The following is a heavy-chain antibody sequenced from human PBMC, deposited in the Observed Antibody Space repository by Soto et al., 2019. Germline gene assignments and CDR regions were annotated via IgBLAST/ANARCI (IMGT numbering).Heavy chain of an antibody. CDR3: AKVSDRHYAMDV. CDR1: GFTFSTYG. V-gene: IGHV3-30*18. Sequence: PVGSLRLSGAASGFTFSTYGMHWVRQAPGKGLEWVAVISYDGTNKYYRDSVKGRFTVSRDNSKNTLYLLMNSLRPEDTAMYYCAKVSDRHYAMDVWGQGTTVTVSS. CDR2: ISYDGTNK. J-gene: IGHJ6*02.